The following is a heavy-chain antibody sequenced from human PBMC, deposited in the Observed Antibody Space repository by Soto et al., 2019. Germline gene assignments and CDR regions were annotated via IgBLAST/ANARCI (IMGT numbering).Heavy chain of an antibody. CDR2: IIPIFGTA. Sequence: SSVKVSCKASGGTFSSYAISWVRQAPGQGLEWMGGIIPIFGTANYAQKFQGRVTITADESTSTAYMELSSLRSEDTAVYYCARDKEGYYASGSYYSYYYYGMDVWGQGTTVTVSS. CDR3: ARDKEGYYASGSYYSYYYYGMDV. J-gene: IGHJ6*02. V-gene: IGHV1-69*13. D-gene: IGHD3-10*01. CDR1: GGTFSSYA.